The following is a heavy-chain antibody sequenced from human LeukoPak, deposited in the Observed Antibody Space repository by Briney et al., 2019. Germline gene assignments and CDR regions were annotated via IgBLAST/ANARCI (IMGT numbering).Heavy chain of an antibody. D-gene: IGHD3-10*01. CDR1: GGTFSSYA. J-gene: IGHJ4*02. Sequence: ASVKVSCKSSGGTFSSYAISWVRQAPGPGLEWMGGIIPILGTANYAQKFQGRVTITTDESTSTAYMELSSLRSEDTAVYFFAGEAGSGSFVLDYWGQGSLVTVSS. V-gene: IGHV1-69*05. CDR2: IIPILGTA. CDR3: AGEAGSGSFVLDY.